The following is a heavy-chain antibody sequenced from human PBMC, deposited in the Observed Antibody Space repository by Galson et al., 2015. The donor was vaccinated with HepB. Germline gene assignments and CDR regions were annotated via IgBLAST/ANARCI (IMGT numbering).Heavy chain of an antibody. CDR3: ASSQQLDASDI. D-gene: IGHD6-13*01. CDR1: GGSISIYY. CDR2: IYYSGST. J-gene: IGHJ3*02. V-gene: IGHV4-59*01. Sequence: SETLSLTCTVSGGSISIYYWSWIRQPPGKGLEWIGYIYYSGSTNYNHSLKSRVTISVDTSKNQFSLKLSSVTDADTAVYYCASSQQLDASDIPGQGTMVTVSS.